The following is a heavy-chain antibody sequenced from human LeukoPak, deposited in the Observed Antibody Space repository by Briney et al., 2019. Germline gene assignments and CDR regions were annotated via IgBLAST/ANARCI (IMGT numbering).Heavy chain of an antibody. CDR2: IYHSGST. J-gene: IGHJ4*02. V-gene: IGHV4-38-2*02. D-gene: IGHD2-15*01. Sequence: SETLSLTCTVSGYSISSGYYWGWIRPPPGKGLEWIGSIYHSGSTYYNPSLKSRITISVDTSKNQFSLKLSSVTAADTAVYYCARWFIVMVVAATHQAFDYWGQGTLVTVSS. CDR1: GYSISSGYY. CDR3: ARWFIVMVVAATHQAFDY.